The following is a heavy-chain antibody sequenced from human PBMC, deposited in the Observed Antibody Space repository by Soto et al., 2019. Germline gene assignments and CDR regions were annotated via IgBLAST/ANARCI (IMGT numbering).Heavy chain of an antibody. V-gene: IGHV1-18*01. Sequence: ASVKVSCKASGYTFTSYGISWVRQARGQGLEWMGWISAYNGNTNYAQKLQGRVTMTTDTSTSTAYMELRSLRSDDTAVYYCATDGRVFLLEYYYDYGMDVWGQGPTFTFYS. CDR3: ATDGRVFLLEYYYDYGMDV. CDR1: GYTFTSYG. J-gene: IGHJ6*02. CDR2: ISAYNGNT.